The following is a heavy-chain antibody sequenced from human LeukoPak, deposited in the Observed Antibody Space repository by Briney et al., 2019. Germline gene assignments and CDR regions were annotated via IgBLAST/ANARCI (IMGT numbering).Heavy chain of an antibody. Sequence: PGGSLRLSCAASGFTFSSYWMSWVRQAPGKGLGWVANIKQDGSEKYYADSVKGRFTISRDNSKNTLYLQMNSLRAEDTAVYYCAKDQWRGGSCYCRMDVWGQGTTVTVSS. CDR1: GFTFSSYW. CDR3: AKDQWRGGSCYCRMDV. J-gene: IGHJ6*02. D-gene: IGHD2-15*01. CDR2: IKQDGSEK. V-gene: IGHV3-7*03.